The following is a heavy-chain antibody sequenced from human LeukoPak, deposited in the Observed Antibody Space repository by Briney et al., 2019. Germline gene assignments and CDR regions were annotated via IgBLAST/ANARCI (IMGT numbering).Heavy chain of an antibody. D-gene: IGHD3-10*01. Sequence: SETLSLTCTVSGGSISSYYWSWIRQPPGKGLEWIGYIYYSGSTNYNPSLKSRVTISVDTSKNQFSLKLSSVTAADTAVYYCAREAARGVIAWFDPWGQGTLVTVSS. CDR3: AREAARGVIAWFDP. J-gene: IGHJ5*02. V-gene: IGHV4-59*01. CDR1: GGSISSYY. CDR2: IYYSGST.